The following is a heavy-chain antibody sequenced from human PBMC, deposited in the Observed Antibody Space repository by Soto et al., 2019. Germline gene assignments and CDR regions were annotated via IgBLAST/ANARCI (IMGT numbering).Heavy chain of an antibody. CDR2: INAGNGNT. Sequence: ASVKVSCKASGYTFTSYAMHWVRQAPGQRLEWMGWINAGNGNTKYSQKFQGRVTITRDTSASTAYMELSSLRSEDTAVYYCARAVAGPYAFDIWGQGTMVTVSS. D-gene: IGHD6-19*01. J-gene: IGHJ3*02. CDR3: ARAVAGPYAFDI. V-gene: IGHV1-3*01. CDR1: GYTFTSYA.